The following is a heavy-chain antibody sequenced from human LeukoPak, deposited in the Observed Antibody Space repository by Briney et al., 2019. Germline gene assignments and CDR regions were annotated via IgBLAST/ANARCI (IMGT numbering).Heavy chain of an antibody. Sequence: GASVKVSCKASLYTFTSPGLSLGRQAPRQRLEWMGLISAYTGNTNYAQKLQGRVTMTTDTSTSTAYMELRSLRSDDTAVYYCAGAKSYYDILTGYYYYYGMDVWGKGTTVTVSS. CDR3: AGAKSYYDILTGYYYYYGMDV. CDR1: LYTFTSPG. CDR2: ISAYTGNT. J-gene: IGHJ6*04. D-gene: IGHD3-9*01. V-gene: IGHV1-18*04.